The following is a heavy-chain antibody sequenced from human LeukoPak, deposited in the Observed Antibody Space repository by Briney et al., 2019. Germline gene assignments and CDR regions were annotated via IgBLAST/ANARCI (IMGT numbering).Heavy chain of an antibody. CDR2: ISSSSSTI. V-gene: IGHV3-48*01. D-gene: IGHD3-3*01. CDR3: ARVGDYDFWSGYYMPY. CDR1: GFTFSGYS. Sequence: GGSLRLSCAASGFTFSGYSMNWVRQAPGKGLEWVSYISSSSSTIYYADSVKGRFTISRDNSKNTLYLQMNSLRAEDTAVYYCARVGDYDFWSGYYMPYWGQGTLVTVSS. J-gene: IGHJ4*02.